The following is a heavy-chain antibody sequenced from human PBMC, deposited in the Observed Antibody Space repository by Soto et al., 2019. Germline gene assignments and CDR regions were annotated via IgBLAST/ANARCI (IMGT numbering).Heavy chain of an antibody. D-gene: IGHD2-2*01. Sequence: QVQLVQSGAEVKKPGSSVKVSCKASGGTFSSYTISWVRQAPGQGLEWMGRIIPILGIANYAQKFQGRVTITADKATSTASMALSSLRSEDTAVYYCATQVVPASMLLWYWGQGTLVTVSA. CDR1: GGTFSSYT. V-gene: IGHV1-69*02. CDR2: IIPILGIA. CDR3: ATQVVPASMLLWY. J-gene: IGHJ4*02.